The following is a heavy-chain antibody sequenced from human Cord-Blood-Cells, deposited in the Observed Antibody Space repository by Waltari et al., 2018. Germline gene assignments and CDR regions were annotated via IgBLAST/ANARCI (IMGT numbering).Heavy chain of an antibody. J-gene: IGHJ4*02. CDR2: ISGSGGST. V-gene: IGHV3-23*01. CDR3: AKTPLPLYYFDY. CDR1: GFTFSSYA. Sequence: EVQLLESGGGLVQPGGSLRLSCVASGFTFSSYAMSWVRQAPGKGLEWVSAISGSGGSTYYADSVKGRFTISRDNAKNTLYLQMNSLRAEDTAVYYCAKTPLPLYYFDYWGQGTLVTVSS.